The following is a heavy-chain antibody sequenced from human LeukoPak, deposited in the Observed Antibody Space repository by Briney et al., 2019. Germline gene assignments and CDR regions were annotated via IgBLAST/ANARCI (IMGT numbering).Heavy chain of an antibody. CDR2: IYYSGST. CDR3: ASHLNYYAKFDI. Sequence: PSETLSLTCTVSGGSISSGGYYWSWIRQHPGKGLEWIGYIYYSGSTYYNPSLKSRVTISVDTSKNQFSLKLSSVTATDTAVYYCASHLNYYAKFDIWGQGTMVTVSS. J-gene: IGHJ3*02. D-gene: IGHD3-10*01. V-gene: IGHV4-31*03. CDR1: GGSISSGGYY.